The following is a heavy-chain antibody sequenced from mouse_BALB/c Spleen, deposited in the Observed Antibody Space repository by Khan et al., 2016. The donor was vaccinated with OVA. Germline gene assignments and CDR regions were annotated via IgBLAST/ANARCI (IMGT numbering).Heavy chain of an antibody. J-gene: IGHJ2*01. D-gene: IGHD3-2*02. V-gene: IGHV1-76*01. CDR3: ARGEALYYFDY. CDR2: IYPGTDNI. Sequence: QVQLKESGAELVRPGASVKLSCKTSGYIFTSYWIHWVVQRSGQGLEWIARIYPGTDNIYYNEEFKDKATLTADKSSSTAYMQLSSLKSDDSAVYFCARGEALYYFDYWGQGTTLTVSS. CDR1: GYIFTSYW.